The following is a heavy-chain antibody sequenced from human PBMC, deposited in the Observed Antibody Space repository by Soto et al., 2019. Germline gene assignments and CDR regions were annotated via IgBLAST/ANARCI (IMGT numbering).Heavy chain of an antibody. D-gene: IGHD3-9*01. V-gene: IGHV4-61*01. CDR1: GGSVSSGNYY. CDR3: ASYDVLAAYYY. CDR2: IYYSGST. J-gene: IGHJ4*02. Sequence: SETLSLTCTVSGGSVSSGNYYWSWIRQPPGKGLEWIGYIYYSGSTNYNPSLKSRVTISVDTSKNQFSLRLSSVTAADTAVFYCASYDVLAAYYYWGQGTLVTVSS.